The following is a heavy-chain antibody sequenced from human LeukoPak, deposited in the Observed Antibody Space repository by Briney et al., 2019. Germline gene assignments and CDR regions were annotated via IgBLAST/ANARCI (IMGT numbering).Heavy chain of an antibody. D-gene: IGHD5-24*01. CDR2: IIPIFGMA. CDR1: RGTFINYA. V-gene: IGHV1-69*10. CDR3: ARDLQLSLDY. Sequence: AVNVSCKASRGTFINYAISGVRQAPGQGLEWMGRIIPIFGMANYAQKFQGRVTITADKSTSTAYMELSSLRSEDTAVYYCARDLQLSLDYWGQGTLVTVSS. J-gene: IGHJ4*02.